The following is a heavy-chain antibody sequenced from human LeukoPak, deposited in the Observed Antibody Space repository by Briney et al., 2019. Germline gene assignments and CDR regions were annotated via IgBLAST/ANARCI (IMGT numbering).Heavy chain of an antibody. CDR1: GLTLSNNY. Sequence: PGGSLRLSCAASGLTLSNNYMSWVRQAPGKGLEWVSVIYSGGSQYYADSVKGRFSISRDNSKNTVYLQMNGLRAEDTAVYYCARDRRYCSGDSCYSGVDYWGQGTLVTVSS. D-gene: IGHD2-15*01. CDR2: IYSGGSQ. J-gene: IGHJ4*02. CDR3: ARDRRYCSGDSCYSGVDY. V-gene: IGHV3-53*01.